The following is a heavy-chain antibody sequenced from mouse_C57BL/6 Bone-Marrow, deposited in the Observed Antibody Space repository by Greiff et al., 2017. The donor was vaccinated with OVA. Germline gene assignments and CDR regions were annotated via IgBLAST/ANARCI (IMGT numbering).Heavy chain of an antibody. J-gene: IGHJ2*01. V-gene: IGHV5-17*01. CDR2: ISSGSSTI. Sequence: EVQRVESGGGLVKPGGSLKLSCAASGFTFSDYGLHWVRQAPEKGLEWVAYISSGSSTIYYADTVKGRFTISRDNAKNTLFLQMTSLRSEDTAMYYCARRRYYYGSSEDFDYWGQGTTLTVSS. CDR3: ARRRYYYGSSEDFDY. CDR1: GFTFSDYG. D-gene: IGHD1-1*01.